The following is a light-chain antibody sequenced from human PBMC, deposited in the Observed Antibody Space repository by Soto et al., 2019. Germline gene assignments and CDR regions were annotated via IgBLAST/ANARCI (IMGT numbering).Light chain of an antibody. Sequence: DIQMTQSPSSLSASVGDRVTITCRASQSITTYLNWYRQKPGKAPKLLIYAASSLQSGVPSRFSGSGSGTDFTLTISRLEPEDFAVYYCQQYGSSPSTFGQGTKLEIK. CDR2: AAS. V-gene: IGKV1-39*01. J-gene: IGKJ2*01. CDR3: QQYGSSPST. CDR1: QSITTY.